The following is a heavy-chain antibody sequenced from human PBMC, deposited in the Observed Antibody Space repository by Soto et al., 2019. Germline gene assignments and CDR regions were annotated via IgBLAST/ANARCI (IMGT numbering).Heavy chain of an antibody. CDR3: AREENCSDGICYSEYFQR. D-gene: IGHD2-15*01. CDR2: VNPSGGST. V-gene: IGHV1-46*01. J-gene: IGHJ1*01. Sequence: SLRVSCQASGYILTAYSMHWVRQAPGQGLEWMGVVNPSGGSTNYAQKFQGRITMTRDTSTSTVYMDLSSLTSEDTAVYYCAREENCSDGICYSEYFQRWGQGTLVTVSS. CDR1: GYILTAYS.